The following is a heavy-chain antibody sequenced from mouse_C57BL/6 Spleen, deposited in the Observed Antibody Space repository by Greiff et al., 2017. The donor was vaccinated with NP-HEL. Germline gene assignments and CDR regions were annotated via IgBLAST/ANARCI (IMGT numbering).Heavy chain of an antibody. Sequence: VKLQESGPGLVQPSQSLSITCTVSGFSLTSYGVHWVRQSPGKGLEWLGVIWRGGSTDYNAAFMSRLSITKDNSKSQVFFKMNSLQADDTAIYYCAKNRYYGSSYVDWYFDVWGTGTTVTVSS. D-gene: IGHD1-1*01. J-gene: IGHJ1*03. CDR2: IWRGGST. CDR1: GFSLTSYG. V-gene: IGHV2-5*01. CDR3: AKNRYYGSSYVDWYFDV.